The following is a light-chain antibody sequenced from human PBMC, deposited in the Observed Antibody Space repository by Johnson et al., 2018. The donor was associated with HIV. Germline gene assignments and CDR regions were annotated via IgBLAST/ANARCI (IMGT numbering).Light chain of an antibody. CDR2: DNN. CDR3: GTWDSSWGV. Sequence: QSVLTQPPSVSAAPGQTVTISCSGSSSNIGNNYVSWYQQFPGTAPKLLIYDNNKRPSGIPDRFSGSKSGTSATLGITGLQTGDEADYYCGTWDSSWGVFGTGTKVTVL. J-gene: IGLJ1*01. CDR1: SSNIGNNY. V-gene: IGLV1-51*01.